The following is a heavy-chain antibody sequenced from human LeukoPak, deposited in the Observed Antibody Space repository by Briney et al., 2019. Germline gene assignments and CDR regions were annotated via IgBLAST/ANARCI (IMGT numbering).Heavy chain of an antibody. CDR2: ISSSSSYI. CDR1: GFTFSDYY. CDR3: ARELGYYYDSIGY. D-gene: IGHD3-22*01. J-gene: IGHJ4*02. V-gene: IGHV3-11*06. Sequence: GGSLRLSCAASGFTFSDYYMSWIRQAPGKGLEWVSSISSSSSYIYYADSVKGRFTISRDNAKNSLYLQMNSLRAEDTAVYYCARELGYYYDSIGYWGQGTLVTVSS.